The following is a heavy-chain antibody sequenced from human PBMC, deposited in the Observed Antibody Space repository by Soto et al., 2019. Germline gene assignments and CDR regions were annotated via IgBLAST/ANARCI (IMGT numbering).Heavy chain of an antibody. CDR3: ARGGGVGVAGSAAFDM. J-gene: IGHJ3*02. CDR2: INPATGAA. Sequence: QLHLVQSGAVVKKPGASVTVSCSASGYPVTAYYMHWVRQAPGRGLEWMGGINPATGAAKYTQTFQGGGTMTRATSTSTVFMELSGLTSWDTAVFYCARGGGVGVAGSAAFDMWGQGTLVTVSS. CDR1: GYPVTAYY. D-gene: IGHD3-3*01. V-gene: IGHV1-2*02.